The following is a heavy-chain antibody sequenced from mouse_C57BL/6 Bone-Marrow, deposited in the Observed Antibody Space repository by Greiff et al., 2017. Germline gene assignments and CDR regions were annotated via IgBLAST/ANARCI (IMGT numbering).Heavy chain of an antibody. Sequence: EVQVVASGGGLVKPGGSLKLSCAASGFTFSDYGMHWVRQAPEKGLEWVAYISSGSSTIYYADTVKGRFTISRDNAKNTLFLQMTSLRSEDTAMYYGARDYGSSFYWYFDVWGTGTTVTVSS. CDR1: GFTFSDYG. CDR3: ARDYGSSFYWYFDV. V-gene: IGHV5-17*01. CDR2: ISSGSSTI. J-gene: IGHJ1*03. D-gene: IGHD1-1*01.